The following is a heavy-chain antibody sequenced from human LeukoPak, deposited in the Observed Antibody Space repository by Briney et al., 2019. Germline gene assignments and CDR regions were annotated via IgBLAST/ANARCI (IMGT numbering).Heavy chain of an antibody. V-gene: IGHV3-21*01. D-gene: IGHD1-1*01. Sequence: GGSLRLSCAASGFTFSSYSMNWVRQAPGKGLEWVSSISSSSSYIYYADSVKGRFTISRDNAKNSLYLQMNSLRVEDTAVYYCAKDWGTTGTTGWLFDPWAERTLVTVSS. J-gene: IGHJ5*02. CDR1: GFTFSSYS. CDR2: ISSSSSYI. CDR3: AKDWGTTGTTGWLFDP.